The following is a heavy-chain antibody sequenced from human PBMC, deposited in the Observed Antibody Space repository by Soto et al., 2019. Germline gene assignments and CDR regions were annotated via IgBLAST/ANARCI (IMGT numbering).Heavy chain of an antibody. CDR3: AREAEGIAAAGTLDP. V-gene: IGHV3-53*01. J-gene: IGHJ5*02. Sequence: PGGSLRLSCAASGFTVSSNYMSWVRQAPGKGLEWVSVIYSGGSTYYADPVKGRFTISRDNSKNTLYLQMNSLRAEDTAVYYCAREAEGIAAAGTLDPWGQGTLVTVSS. CDR1: GFTVSSNY. D-gene: IGHD6-13*01. CDR2: IYSGGST.